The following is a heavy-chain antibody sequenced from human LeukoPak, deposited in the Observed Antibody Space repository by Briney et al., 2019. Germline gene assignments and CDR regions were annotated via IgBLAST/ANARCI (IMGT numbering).Heavy chain of an antibody. CDR3: AKDEKRIAARPIAFDI. D-gene: IGHD6-6*01. J-gene: IGHJ3*02. CDR2: IIPIFGTA. CDR1: GGTFSSYA. Sequence: SVKVSCKASGGTFSSYAISWVRQAPGQGLEWMGGIIPIFGTANYAQKFQGRVTITADESTSTAYMELSSLRSEDTAVYYCAKDEKRIAARPIAFDIWGQGTTVTVSS. V-gene: IGHV1-69*13.